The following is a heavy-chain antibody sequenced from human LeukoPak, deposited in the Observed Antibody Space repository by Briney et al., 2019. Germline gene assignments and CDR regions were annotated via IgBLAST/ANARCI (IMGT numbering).Heavy chain of an antibody. CDR3: ARYGHYYYYGMDV. V-gene: IGHV4-34*01. J-gene: IGHJ6*04. CDR2: INHSGST. D-gene: IGHD4-17*01. Sequence: PSETLSLTCAVYGGPFSGYYWSWIRQPPGKGLEWIGEINHSGSTNYNPSLKSRVTISVDTSKNQFSLKLSSVTAADTAVYYCARYGHYYYYGMDVWGKGTTVTVSS. CDR1: GGPFSGYY.